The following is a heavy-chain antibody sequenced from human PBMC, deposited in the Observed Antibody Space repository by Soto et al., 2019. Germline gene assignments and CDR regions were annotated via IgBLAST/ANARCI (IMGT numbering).Heavy chain of an antibody. D-gene: IGHD6-13*01. J-gene: IGHJ5*02. Sequence: SETLSLTCAVYGGSFIGYYWSWIRQPPWKGLEWIGEINHSGSTNYNPSLKSRVTISVDTSKNQFSLKLSSVTAADTAVYYCARGGRSSSSPDWFDPWGQGTLVTVSS. CDR3: ARGGRSSSSPDWFDP. CDR1: GGSFIGYY. CDR2: INHSGST. V-gene: IGHV4-34*01.